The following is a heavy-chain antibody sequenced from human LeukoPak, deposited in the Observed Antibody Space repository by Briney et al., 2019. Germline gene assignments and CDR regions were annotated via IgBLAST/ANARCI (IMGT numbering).Heavy chain of an antibody. V-gene: IGHV4-39*02. J-gene: IGHJ4*02. Sequence: PSETLSLTCSVSGGSVSSSSYYWGWVRQPPGKGLEWIGSFHYSGSTYYNPSLKSRVTISGDTSKNQFSLKLSSVTAADTAVYYCAREGGPMVRGVIFYWGQGTLVTVSS. CDR2: FHYSGST. D-gene: IGHD3-10*01. CDR3: AREGGPMVRGVIFY. CDR1: GGSVSSSSYY.